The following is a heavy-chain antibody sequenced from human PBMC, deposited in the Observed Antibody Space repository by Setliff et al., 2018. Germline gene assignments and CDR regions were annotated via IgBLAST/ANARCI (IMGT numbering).Heavy chain of an antibody. CDR3: ARPYGSGSYYNLDDAFDI. J-gene: IGHJ3*02. Sequence: SETLSLTCDVSGYSINSGYYWGWIRQPPGEGLEWIGYVYYSGSTNYNPSLKSRVTISVDTSKTQFSLKLSAVTAADTAVYYCARPYGSGSYYNLDDAFDIWGQGTMVTVSS. D-gene: IGHD3-10*01. V-gene: IGHV4-38-2*01. CDR1: GYSINSGYY. CDR2: VYYSGST.